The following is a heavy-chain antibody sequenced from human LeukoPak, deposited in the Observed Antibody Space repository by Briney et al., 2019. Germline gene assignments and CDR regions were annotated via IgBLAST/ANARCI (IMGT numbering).Heavy chain of an antibody. Sequence: SETLSLTCTVSGGSISSLYWTWIRQPAGKGLEWIGRIYSSGSTNYNPSLKSRLTMSVDTSKNQLSLKVSSVTAADTAVYYCVRGRSGPGADYYYGMDVWGQGTTVTVSS. D-gene: IGHD3-10*01. V-gene: IGHV4-4*07. J-gene: IGHJ6*02. CDR1: GGSISSLY. CDR2: IYSSGST. CDR3: VRGRSGPGADYYYGMDV.